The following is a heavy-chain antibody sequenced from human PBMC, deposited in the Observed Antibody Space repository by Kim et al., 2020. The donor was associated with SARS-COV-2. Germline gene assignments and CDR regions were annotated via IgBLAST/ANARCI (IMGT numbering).Heavy chain of an antibody. CDR2: IHLDGTKT. J-gene: IGHJ6*03. V-gene: IGHV3-74*01. CDR1: GFTFNSFW. Sequence: GGSLRLSCAASGFTFNSFWMHWVRQAPGKGLMWVARIHLDGTKTDYADSVKGRFTISRDNAKNILYLQMNSLRADDTAVYYCARQAAMDVWGKGTTV. CDR3: ARQAAMDV.